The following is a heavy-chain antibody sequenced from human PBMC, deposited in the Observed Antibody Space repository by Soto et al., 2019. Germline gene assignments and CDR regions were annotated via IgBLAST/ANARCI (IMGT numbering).Heavy chain of an antibody. Sequence: GGSLRLSCAASGFTFDDYDMHSVRQAPGKGLEWVSGISWNSGSIGYADAVKGRFNISRDNAKYSLFLQMNSLRAEDTALNYCAKDMYQKSSGVLGVWPQETTVDASS. CDR1: GFTFDDYD. D-gene: IGHD2-2*01. V-gene: IGHV3-9*01. CDR2: ISWNSGSI. J-gene: IGHJ6*02. CDR3: AKDMYQKSSGVLGV.